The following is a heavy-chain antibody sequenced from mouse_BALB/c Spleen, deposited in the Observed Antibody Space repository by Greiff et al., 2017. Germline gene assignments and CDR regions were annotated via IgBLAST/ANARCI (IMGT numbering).Heavy chain of an antibody. CDR3: TRGRALWSFYYAMDY. Sequence: VQLQQSGTVLARPGASVKMSCKASGYSFTSYWMHWVKQRPGQGLEWIGAIYPGNSDTSYNQKFKGKAKLTAVTSASTAYMELSSLTNEDSAVYYCTRGRALWSFYYAMDYWGQGTSVTVSS. D-gene: IGHD1-1*02. V-gene: IGHV1-5*01. CDR2: IYPGNSDT. CDR1: GYSFTSYW. J-gene: IGHJ4*01.